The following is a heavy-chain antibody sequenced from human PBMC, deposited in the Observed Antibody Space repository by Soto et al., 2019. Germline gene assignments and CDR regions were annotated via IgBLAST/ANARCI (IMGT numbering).Heavy chain of an antibody. CDR1: GFTFSSYA. V-gene: IGHV3-23*01. J-gene: IGHJ4*01. Sequence: GGSLRLSCAASGFTFSSYAMNWVRQAPGKGLEWVSAISGSGGSTYYADSVKGRFTISRDNSKNTLYLQMNSLRAEDTAVYYSAKGYYGSGNYYSLRPFDYWGRGTLVTVSS. CDR2: ISGSGGST. D-gene: IGHD3-10*01. CDR3: AKGYYGSGNYYSLRPFDY.